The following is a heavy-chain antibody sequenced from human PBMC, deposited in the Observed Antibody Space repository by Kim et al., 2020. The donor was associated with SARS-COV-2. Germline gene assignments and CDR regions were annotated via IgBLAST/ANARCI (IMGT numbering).Heavy chain of an antibody. CDR2: ISSSSSYI. V-gene: IGHV3-21*01. Sequence: GGSLRLSCAASGFTFSSYSMNWVRQAPGKGLEWVSSISSSSSYIYYADSVKGRFTISRDNAKNSLYLQMNSLRAEDTAVYYCARVLTRTPEDVWGQGTTVTVSS. J-gene: IGHJ6*02. D-gene: IGHD1-1*01. CDR3: ARVLTRTPEDV. CDR1: GFTFSSYS.